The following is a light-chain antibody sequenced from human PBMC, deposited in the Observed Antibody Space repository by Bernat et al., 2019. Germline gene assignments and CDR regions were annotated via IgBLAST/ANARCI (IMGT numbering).Light chain of an antibody. Sequence: ITCRASQSINSYLAWYQQKPGKAPKLLIYDVSTLQSGVPSRFSGSGSGTEFTLTISILQPEDFAVYYCQQRKSYKLTCGGGIKVEIK. CDR3: QQRKSYKLT. CDR1: QSINSY. CDR2: DVS. J-gene: IGKJ4*01. V-gene: IGKV1-9*01.